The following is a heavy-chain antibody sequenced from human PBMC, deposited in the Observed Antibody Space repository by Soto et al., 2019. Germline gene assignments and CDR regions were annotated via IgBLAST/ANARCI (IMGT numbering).Heavy chain of an antibody. J-gene: IGHJ4*02. CDR2: IYYSGST. CDR1: GGSISSSSYY. CDR3: ARRLGVSSGWYREKYYFDY. D-gene: IGHD6-19*01. Sequence: SETLSLTCTVSGGSISSSSYYWGWIRHPPGKGLEWIGSIYYSGSTYYNPSLKSRVTISVDTSKNQFSLKLSSVTAADTAVYYCARRLGVSSGWYREKYYFDYWGQGTLVTVS. V-gene: IGHV4-39*01.